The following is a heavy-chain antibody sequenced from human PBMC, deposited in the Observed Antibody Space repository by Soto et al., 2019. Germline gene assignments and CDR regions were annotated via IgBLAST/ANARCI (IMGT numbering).Heavy chain of an antibody. V-gene: IGHV3-48*01. CDR2: ISSSSSTI. J-gene: IGHJ5*02. CDR1: GFTFSSYS. D-gene: IGHD6-19*01. CDR3: AREESLALNWFDP. Sequence: EVQLVESGGGLVQPGGSLRLSCAASGFTFSSYSMNWVRQAPGKGLEWVSYISSSSSTIYYADSVKGRFTISRDNAKNSLYLQRNSLRAEDTAVYYCAREESLALNWFDPWGQGTLVTVSS.